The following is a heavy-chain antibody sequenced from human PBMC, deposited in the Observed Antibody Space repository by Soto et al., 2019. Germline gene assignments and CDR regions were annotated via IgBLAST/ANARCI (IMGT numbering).Heavy chain of an antibody. CDR2: ISAYNGNT. J-gene: IGHJ4*02. D-gene: IGHD3-9*01. CDR1: GYTFTSYG. Sequence: ASVKVSCKASGYTFTSYGISWVRQAPGQGLEWMGWISAYNGNTNYAQKLQGRVTMTTDTSTGTAYMELRSLRSDDTAVYYCARLPRESFGLRYFDWKFDYWGQGTLVTVSS. V-gene: IGHV1-18*01. CDR3: ARLPRESFGLRYFDWKFDY.